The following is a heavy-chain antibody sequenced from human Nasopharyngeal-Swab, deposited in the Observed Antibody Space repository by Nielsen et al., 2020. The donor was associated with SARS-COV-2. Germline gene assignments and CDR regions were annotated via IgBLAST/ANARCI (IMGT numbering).Heavy chain of an antibody. Sequence: ASVKVSCKVSGYTFTNYGIHWVRQAPGQRLEWMGWINPATVNTKYSQKFQGRVTISRDTSASTAYMELSSLRPEDTAVYYCARAPGVDYYYYMDVWGNGTTVTVSS. CDR1: GYTFTNYG. CDR2: INPATVNT. J-gene: IGHJ6*03. V-gene: IGHV1-3*01. CDR3: ARAPGVDYYYYMDV.